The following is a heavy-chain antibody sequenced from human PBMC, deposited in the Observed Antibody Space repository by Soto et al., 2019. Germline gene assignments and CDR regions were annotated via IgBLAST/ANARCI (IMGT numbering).Heavy chain of an antibody. V-gene: IGHV3-23*01. CDR1: GFTFSSYA. D-gene: IGHD3-3*01. CDR3: ATKGLQPDY. J-gene: IGHJ1*01. CDR2: ISGSGGGT. Sequence: PGGSLRLSCAASGFTFSSYAMSWVRQGPGKGLEWVSSISGSGGGTFYADSVKGRFTISRDNSKNTLYLQINSLRAEDTAVYYCATKGLQPDYWGQGTLVTVSS.